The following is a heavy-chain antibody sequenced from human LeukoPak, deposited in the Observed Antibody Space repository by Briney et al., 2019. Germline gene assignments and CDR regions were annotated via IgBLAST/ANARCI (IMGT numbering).Heavy chain of an antibody. Sequence: SETLSLTCTVSGGSISSYYWSWIRQPPGKGLEWIGYIYYSGSTNYNPSLKSRVTISVDTSKNQLSLKLSSVTAADTAVYYCARSGYSGYDPFDYWGQGTLVTVSS. J-gene: IGHJ4*02. V-gene: IGHV4-59*01. CDR1: GGSISSYY. CDR2: IYYSGST. D-gene: IGHD5-12*01. CDR3: ARSGYSGYDPFDY.